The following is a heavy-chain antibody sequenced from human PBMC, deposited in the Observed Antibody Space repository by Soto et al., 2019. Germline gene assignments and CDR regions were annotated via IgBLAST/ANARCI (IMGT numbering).Heavy chain of an antibody. V-gene: IGHV1-58*02. CDR2: IVVGSGNT. Sequence: ASVKVSCKASGFTFTSSAMQWVRQARGQRLEWIGWIVVGSGNTNYAQKFQERVTITRDMSTSTAYMELSSLRSEDTAVYYCAAAQAHGNYDYTFPPWIDPWGQGTLVTVSS. CDR1: GFTFTSSA. J-gene: IGHJ5*02. D-gene: IGHD3-16*01. CDR3: AAAQAHGNYDYTFPPWIDP.